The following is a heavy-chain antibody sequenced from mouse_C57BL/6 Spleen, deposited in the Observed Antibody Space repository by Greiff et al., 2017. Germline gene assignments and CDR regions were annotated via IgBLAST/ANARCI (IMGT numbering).Heavy chain of an antibody. Sequence: EVKLVESGGGLVKPGGSLKLSCAASGFTFSSYAMSWVRQTPEKRLEWVATISDGGSYTYYPDNVKGRFTISRDNAKNNLYLQMSHLKSEDTAMYYCAREGNWDEGGYFDYWGQGTTLTVSS. CDR3: AREGNWDEGGYFDY. D-gene: IGHD4-1*01. V-gene: IGHV5-4*01. CDR2: ISDGGSYT. J-gene: IGHJ2*01. CDR1: GFTFSSYA.